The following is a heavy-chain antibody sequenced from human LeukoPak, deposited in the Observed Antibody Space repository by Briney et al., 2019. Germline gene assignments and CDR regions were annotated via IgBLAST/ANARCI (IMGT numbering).Heavy chain of an antibody. D-gene: IGHD3-22*01. CDR1: GGSFSGYY. CDR3: ARNYYDSSGYYYWDRQKYYFDY. J-gene: IGHJ4*02. CDR2: INHSGST. V-gene: IGHV4-34*01. Sequence: PSETLSLTCAVYGGSFSGYYWSWIRQPPGKGLERIGEINHSGSTNYNPSLKSRVTISVDTSKNQFSLKLSSVTAADTAVYYCARNYYDSSGYYYWDRQKYYFDYWGQGTLVTVSS.